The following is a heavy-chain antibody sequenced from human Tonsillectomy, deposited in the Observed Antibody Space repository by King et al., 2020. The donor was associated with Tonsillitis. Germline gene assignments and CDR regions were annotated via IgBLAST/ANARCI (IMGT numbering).Heavy chain of an antibody. CDR3: AKIGTAYGAFDI. D-gene: IGHD3-10*01. Sequence: QLVQSGAEVKKPGASVKVSCKASGYTFTGYHMHWVRQARGQGLEWMGWISPNSGGTNYAQMFQGRVTMTRDTSITTAYMELSGLSSDDTAVYYCAKIGTAYGAFDIWGQGTMVTVSS. CDR2: ISPNSGGT. V-gene: IGHV1-2*02. CDR1: GYTFTGYH. J-gene: IGHJ3*02.